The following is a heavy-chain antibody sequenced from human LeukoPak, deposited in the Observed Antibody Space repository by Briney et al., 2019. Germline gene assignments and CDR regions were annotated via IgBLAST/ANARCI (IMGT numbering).Heavy chain of an antibody. J-gene: IGHJ4*02. CDR1: GGSISIYY. CDR2: IYYSGST. Sequence: PSETLSLTCTVSGGSISIYYWSWIRQPPGKGLEWIGYIYYSGSTNYNPSLKSRVTISVDTSKNQFSLKLSSVTAADTAVYYCARGQKRGYSYGHRRFGTYYFDYWGQGTLVTVSS. D-gene: IGHD5-18*01. V-gene: IGHV4-59*12. CDR3: ARGQKRGYSYGHRRFGTYYFDY.